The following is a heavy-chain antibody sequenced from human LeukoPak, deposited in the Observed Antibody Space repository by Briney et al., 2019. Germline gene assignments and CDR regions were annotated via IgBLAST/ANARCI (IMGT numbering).Heavy chain of an antibody. D-gene: IGHD3-22*01. J-gene: IGHJ4*02. V-gene: IGHV1-3*01. CDR1: GYTFTDYT. CDR3: ANPRYDSSGYYYVD. Sequence: ASVKVSCKASGYTFTDYTMHWLRQAPGQRLDWMGWINGGSGNTKYSPEFQGRVTITRDTSASTAYMELSSPRSEDTAVYYCANPRYDSSGYYYVDWGQGTLVTVSS. CDR2: INGGSGNT.